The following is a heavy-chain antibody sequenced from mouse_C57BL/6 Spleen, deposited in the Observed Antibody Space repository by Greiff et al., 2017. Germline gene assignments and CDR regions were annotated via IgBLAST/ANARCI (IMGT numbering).Heavy chain of an antibody. CDR3: ARFITTDGYAMDY. CDR1: GYTFTSYW. CDR2: IHPNSGST. J-gene: IGHJ4*01. D-gene: IGHD1-1*01. V-gene: IGHV1-64*01. Sequence: VQLQQPGAELVKPGASVKLSCKASGYTFTSYWMHWVKQRPGQGLEWIGMIHPNSGSTNYNEKFKSKATLTVDKSSSTAYMQLSSLTSEDSAVYYGARFITTDGYAMDYWGQGTSVTVSS.